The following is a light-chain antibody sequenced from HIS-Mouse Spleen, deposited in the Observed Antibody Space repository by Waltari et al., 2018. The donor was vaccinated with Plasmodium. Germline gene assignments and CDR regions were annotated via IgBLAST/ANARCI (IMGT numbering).Light chain of an antibody. CDR3: YSTDGSGNHRV. CDR2: EDS. V-gene: IGLV3-10*01. CDR1: ALPKKY. Sequence: SYELTQPPSVSVSPGQTARITCSGDALPKKYAYWYQQKSGQAPVLVIYEDSKRPSGSPERFSGSSSGTMATLTISGAQVEDEADYYCYSTDGSGNHRVFGGGTKLTVL. J-gene: IGLJ3*02.